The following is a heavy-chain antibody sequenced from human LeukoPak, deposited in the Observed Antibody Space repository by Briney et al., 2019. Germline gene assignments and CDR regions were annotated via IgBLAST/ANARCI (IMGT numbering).Heavy chain of an antibody. V-gene: IGHV4-4*07. CDR2: ISSSGST. CDR1: SGSISNYY. D-gene: IGHD5-18*01. J-gene: IGHJ5*02. CDR3: ARQRSYGSSARFDP. Sequence: SETLSLTCTVSSGSISNYYWSWIRQSAGKGLEWIGRISSSGSTNYNPSLKSRVTMSVDTSKNRFSLKLSSVTAADTAVYYCARQRSYGSSARFDPWGQGTLVTVSS.